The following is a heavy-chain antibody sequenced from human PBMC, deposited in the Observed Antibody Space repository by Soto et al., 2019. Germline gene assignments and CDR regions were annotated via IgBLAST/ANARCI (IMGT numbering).Heavy chain of an antibody. V-gene: IGHV3-64*04. CDR1: GFTFSSYA. J-gene: IGHJ5*02. CDR2: ISSNGGST. Sequence: GGSLRLSCSASGFTFSSYAMHWVRQAPGKGLEYVSAISSNGGSTYYADSVKGRFTISRDNSKNTLYLQMNSLRAEDTSVYYCAKAVQVSSWYNWFDPWGQGTLVTVSS. D-gene: IGHD6-13*01. CDR3: AKAVQVSSWYNWFDP.